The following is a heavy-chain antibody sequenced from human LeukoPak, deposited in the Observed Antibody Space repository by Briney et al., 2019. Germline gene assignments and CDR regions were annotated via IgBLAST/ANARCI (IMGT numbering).Heavy chain of an antibody. Sequence: ASVKVSCKASGGTFSSYAISWVRQAPGQGLEWMGGIIPIFGTANYAQKFQGRVTITADESTSTAYMELSSLRSEDTAVYYCARGFIAVAGTGSDYWGQGTLVTVSS. D-gene: IGHD6-19*01. J-gene: IGHJ4*02. CDR3: ARGFIAVAGTGSDY. V-gene: IGHV1-69*13. CDR1: GGTFSSYA. CDR2: IIPIFGTA.